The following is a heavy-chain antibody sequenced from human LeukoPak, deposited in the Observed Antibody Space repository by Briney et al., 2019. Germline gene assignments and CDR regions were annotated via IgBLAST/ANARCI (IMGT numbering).Heavy chain of an antibody. CDR3: AGVGDNYDFWSGYRP. J-gene: IGHJ5*02. D-gene: IGHD3-3*01. CDR1: GFTLSGSA. CDR2: IRSKANNYAT. V-gene: IGHV3-73*01. Sequence: GGSLRLSCSASGFTLSGSAMHWVRQAPGKGLEWVGRIRSKANNYATSYAASVKGRFTISRDDSKNTAYLQMNSLRAEDTAVYYCAGVGDNYDFWSGYRPWGQGTLVTVSS.